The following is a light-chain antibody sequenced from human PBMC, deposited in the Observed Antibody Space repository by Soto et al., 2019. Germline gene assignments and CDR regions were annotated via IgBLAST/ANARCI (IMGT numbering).Light chain of an antibody. CDR3: CSYAGSSTYV. Sequence: QSALTQPASVSGSPGQSITISCTGISSDVGSYNLVSWYQQHPGKAPKVMIYEGSKRPSGASNRFSGSKSGNTASLTISGLQAEDEADYYCCSYAGSSTYVFGTGTKVTVL. J-gene: IGLJ1*01. CDR1: SSDVGSYNL. CDR2: EGS. V-gene: IGLV2-23*01.